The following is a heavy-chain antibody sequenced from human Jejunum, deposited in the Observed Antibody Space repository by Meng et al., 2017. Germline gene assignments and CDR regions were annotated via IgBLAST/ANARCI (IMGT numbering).Heavy chain of an antibody. V-gene: IGHV3-7*01. Sequence: GESLKISCVASGFIFSNYWMSWVRQAPGEGLEWVANMKPDGSVKNYVDSVKGRFTISRDNAKNSLYLQMSSLTAEDTAVYYCAYVGRAPVDYWGQGTRVTGSS. J-gene: IGHJ4*02. CDR2: MKPDGSVK. CDR3: AYVGRAPVDY. CDR1: GFIFSNYW. D-gene: IGHD4-23*01.